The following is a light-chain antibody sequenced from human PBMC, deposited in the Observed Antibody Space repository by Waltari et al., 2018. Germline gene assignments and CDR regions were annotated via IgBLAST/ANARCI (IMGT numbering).Light chain of an antibody. J-gene: IGKJ1*01. CDR3: QHYVRLPAT. V-gene: IGKV3-20*01. Sequence: EIVLTQSPGTLCLSPGERATLACRASQSVGTSVAWDQQKPGRAPRLLIFGASSRATGIPDRFSGSGSGTDFSLTISRLEPEDFAVYYCQHYVRLPATFGQGTKVEIK. CDR1: QSVGTS. CDR2: GAS.